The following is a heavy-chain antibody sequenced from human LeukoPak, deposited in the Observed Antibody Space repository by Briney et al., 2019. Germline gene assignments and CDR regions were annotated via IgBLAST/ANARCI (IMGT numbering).Heavy chain of an antibody. CDR1: GGSFSGYY. D-gene: IGHD2-15*01. V-gene: IGHV4-34*01. CDR3: ARGAGYCSGGSCYSTQYNWFDP. J-gene: IGHJ5*02. CDR2: INHSGST. Sequence: SETLSLTCAVYGGSFSGYYWSWIRQPPGKGLEWIGEINHSGSTNYNPSLKSRVTISVDTSKNQFSLKLSSVTAADTAVYYCARGAGYCSGGSCYSTQYNWFDPWGQGTLVTVSS.